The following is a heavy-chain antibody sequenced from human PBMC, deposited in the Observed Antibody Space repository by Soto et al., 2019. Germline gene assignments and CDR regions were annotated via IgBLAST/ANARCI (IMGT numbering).Heavy chain of an antibody. J-gene: IGHJ4*02. CDR1: GFTFSSYA. V-gene: IGHV3-30-3*01. CDR2: ISYDGSNK. CDR3: ARAYYDILTGYQGFDY. Sequence: PGGSLRLSCAASGFTFSSYAMHWVRQAPGKGLEWVAVISYDGSNKYYADSVKGRFTISRDNSKNTLYLQMNSLRADDTAVYYCARAYYDILTGYQGFDYWGQGTLVTVSS. D-gene: IGHD3-9*01.